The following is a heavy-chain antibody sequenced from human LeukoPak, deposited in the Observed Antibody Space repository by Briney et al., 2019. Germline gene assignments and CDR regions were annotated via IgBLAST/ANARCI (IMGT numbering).Heavy chain of an antibody. Sequence: GGSLRLSCAASGFTVSSNYMSWVRQAPGKVLEWVSVIYSGGSTYYADSVKGRFTIARHNSKNTLDLQMNSLRAEDTAVYYCARARSDVLRFLEWLPTYYFDYWGQGTLVTVSS. CDR3: ARARSDVLRFLEWLPTYYFDY. CDR1: GFTVSSNY. V-gene: IGHV3-53*04. J-gene: IGHJ4*02. D-gene: IGHD3-3*01. CDR2: IYSGGST.